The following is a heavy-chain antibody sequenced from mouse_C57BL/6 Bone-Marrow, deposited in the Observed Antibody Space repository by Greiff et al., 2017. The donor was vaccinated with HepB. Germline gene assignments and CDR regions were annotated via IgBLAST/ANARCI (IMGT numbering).Heavy chain of an antibody. Sequence: EVQGVESGGGLVKPGGSLKLSCAASGFTFSSYAMSWVRQTPEKRLEWVATISDGGSYTYYPDNVKGRFTISRDNAKNNLYLQMSHLKSEDTAMYYCAREGAVVATRFAYWGQGTLVTVSA. V-gene: IGHV5-4*01. D-gene: IGHD1-1*01. CDR3: AREGAVVATRFAY. CDR2: ISDGGSYT. CDR1: GFTFSSYA. J-gene: IGHJ3*01.